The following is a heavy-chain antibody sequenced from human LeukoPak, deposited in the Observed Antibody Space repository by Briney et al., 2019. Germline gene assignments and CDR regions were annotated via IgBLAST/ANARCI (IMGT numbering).Heavy chain of an antibody. Sequence: PSQTLSLTCTVSGGSISSGSYYWSWIRQPAGKGLEWIGRIYTSGSTNYNPSLKSRVTISVDTSKNQFSLKLSSVTAADTAVYYCARDTVRGVIGYWGQGTLVTVSS. D-gene: IGHD3-10*01. V-gene: IGHV4-61*02. CDR2: IYTSGST. CDR1: GGSISSGSYY. J-gene: IGHJ4*02. CDR3: ARDTVRGVIGY.